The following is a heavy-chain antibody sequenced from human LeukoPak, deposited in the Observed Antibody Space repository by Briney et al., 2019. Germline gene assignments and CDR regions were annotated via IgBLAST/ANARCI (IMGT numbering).Heavy chain of an antibody. CDR1: GGSISSYY. D-gene: IGHD2-8*02. CDR2: MYHSGST. CDR3: ALTGSNWFDP. V-gene: IGHV4-39*07. Sequence: SETLSLTCTDSGGSISSYYRGWIRQPPGKGLEWIESMYHSGSTYYNPSLKSRVTISVDTSKNQFSLKLSSVTAADTAVYYCALTGSNWFDPWGQGTLVTVSS. J-gene: IGHJ5*02.